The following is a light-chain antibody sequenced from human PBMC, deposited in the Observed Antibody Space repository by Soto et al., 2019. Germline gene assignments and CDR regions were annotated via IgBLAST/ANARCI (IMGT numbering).Light chain of an antibody. CDR3: QQYGSPGT. Sequence: EIVWTQSPGTLSLSPGERATLSCRASPSVSNNYLAWYQQKPGQAPRLLIYDASNRATGIPARCSGSGSGTDSTLTISRLEPEDFAVDYCQQYGSPGTFGQGTKVDIK. V-gene: IGKV3-20*01. J-gene: IGKJ1*01. CDR2: DAS. CDR1: PSVSNNY.